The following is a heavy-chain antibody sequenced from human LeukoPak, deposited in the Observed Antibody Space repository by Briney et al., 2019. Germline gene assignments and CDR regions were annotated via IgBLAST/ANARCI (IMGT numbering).Heavy chain of an antibody. Sequence: SETLSLTCTVSGGSIISSSYYGGWIRQPPREWLEWIGSIYYSGSTNYNPSLKSRVTISVDTSKNQFSLKLSSVTAADTAVYYCARGSMVRGVLRTYYYYMDVWGKGTTVTVSS. D-gene: IGHD3-10*01. CDR1: GGSIISSSYY. J-gene: IGHJ6*03. CDR3: ARGSMVRGVLRTYYYYMDV. CDR2: IYYSGST. V-gene: IGHV4-39*07.